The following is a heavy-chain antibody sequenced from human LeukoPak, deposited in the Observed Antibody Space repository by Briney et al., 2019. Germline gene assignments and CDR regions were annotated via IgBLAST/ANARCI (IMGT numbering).Heavy chain of an antibody. CDR1: GFTFSSYS. V-gene: IGHV3-21*01. Sequence: GGSLRLSCAASGFTFSSYSMNWVRQAPGKGLEWFSSISNSSSYIYYADSVKSRFTISRDNAKNSPYLQMNGLRAEDTAVYYGAREGIVGLTAYWGQGTLVTVSS. D-gene: IGHD1-26*01. J-gene: IGHJ4*02. CDR2: ISNSSSYI. CDR3: AREGIVGLTAY.